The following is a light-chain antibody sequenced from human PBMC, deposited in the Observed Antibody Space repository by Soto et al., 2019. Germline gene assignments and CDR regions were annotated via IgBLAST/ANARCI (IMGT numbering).Light chain of an antibody. J-gene: IGLJ1*01. V-gene: IGLV2-8*01. Sequence: QSALTQPPSASGSPGQSVAISCTGTTSDIGGYDYVSWYQQHPGKAPTLMIYEVNKRPSGVPDRFSGSKSGNTASLTVSGLQAEDAADYYCSSHGGNSPYVFGTGTKLTVL. CDR1: TSDIGGYDY. CDR3: SSHGGNSPYV. CDR2: EVN.